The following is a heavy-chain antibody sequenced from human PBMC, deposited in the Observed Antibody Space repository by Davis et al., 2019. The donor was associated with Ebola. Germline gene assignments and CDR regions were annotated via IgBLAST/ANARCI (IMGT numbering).Heavy chain of an antibody. V-gene: IGHV5-10-1*01. CDR2: IDPRDSYT. Sequence: KVSCKGSGYSFTSYWIGWVRQMPGKGLEWMGRIDPRDSYTNYSPSFQGHVTISVDKSISTAYVQWSSLKASDTAMYYCARRGDFVFVNDAFDIWGQGTMVTVSS. J-gene: IGHJ3*02. D-gene: IGHD3-16*01. CDR1: GYSFTSYW. CDR3: ARRGDFVFVNDAFDI.